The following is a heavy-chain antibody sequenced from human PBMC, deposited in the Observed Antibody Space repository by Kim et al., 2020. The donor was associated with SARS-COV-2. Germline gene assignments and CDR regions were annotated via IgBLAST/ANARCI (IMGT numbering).Heavy chain of an antibody. D-gene: IGHD3-10*01. CDR3: ARAGGSGSYFNYFDP. J-gene: IGHJ5*02. Sequence: DSVKGRFTISRDNSKNTLYLQMNSLRAEDTAVYFCARAGGSGSYFNYFDPWGQGTLVTVSS. V-gene: IGHV3-30*03.